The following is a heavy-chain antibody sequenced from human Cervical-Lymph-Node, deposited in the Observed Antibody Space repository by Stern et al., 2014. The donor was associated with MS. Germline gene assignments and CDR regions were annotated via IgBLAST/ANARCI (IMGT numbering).Heavy chain of an antibody. CDR3: ARGDYGDYNWFDP. CDR2: LIPLVGVA. CDR1: GGTFRGYG. V-gene: IGHV1-69*04. J-gene: IGHJ5*02. D-gene: IGHD4-17*01. Sequence: QVQLVQSGAEVKKPGSSGNVSCKASGGTFRGYGITWVRQAPGQGLEWMGRLIPLVGVARYAPRFQGRVTITADKSMTTGYMELSSLTSDDTAVYYCARGDYGDYNWFDPWGLGTLVTVSS.